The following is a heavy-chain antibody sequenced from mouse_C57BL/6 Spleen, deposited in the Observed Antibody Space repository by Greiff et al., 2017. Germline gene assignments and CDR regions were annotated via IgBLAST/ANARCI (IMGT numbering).Heavy chain of an antibody. J-gene: IGHJ2*01. D-gene: IGHD3-2*02. V-gene: IGHV1-54*01. CDR1: GYAFTTYL. Sequence: VKLLESGAELVRPGTSVKVSCKASGYAFTTYLIEWVKQRPGQGLEWIGVLNPGSGGTNYNEKFKGKATLTADKSSSTAYMQLSSLTSEDSAVYFCARGRLDFDYWGQGTTLTVSS. CDR3: ARGRLDFDY. CDR2: LNPGSGGT.